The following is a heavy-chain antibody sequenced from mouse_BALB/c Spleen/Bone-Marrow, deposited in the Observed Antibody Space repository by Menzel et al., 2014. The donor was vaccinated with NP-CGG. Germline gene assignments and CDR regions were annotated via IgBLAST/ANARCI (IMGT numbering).Heavy chain of an antibody. Sequence: EVQLQQSGGGLVKPGGSLKLSCAASGFTFSSYTMSWVRQTPEKRLEWVATISSGGSYTYYPDSVKGRFTISRDNAKNTLYLQMSSLKSEDTAMYHCTRDPFYYGSSYAMDYWGQGTSVTVSS. J-gene: IGHJ4*01. CDR1: GFTFSSYT. V-gene: IGHV5-6-4*01. CDR2: ISSGGSYT. D-gene: IGHD1-1*01. CDR3: TRDPFYYGSSYAMDY.